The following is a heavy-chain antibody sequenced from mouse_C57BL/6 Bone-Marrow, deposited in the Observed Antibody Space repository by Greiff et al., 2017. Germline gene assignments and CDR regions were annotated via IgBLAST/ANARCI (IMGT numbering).Heavy chain of an antibody. CDR2: ISSGSSTI. J-gene: IGHJ3*01. CDR3: ARSLAY. CDR1: GFTFSDYG. Sequence: EVMLMESGGGLVKPGGSLKLSCAASGFTFSDYGMHWVRQAPEKGLEWVAYISSGSSTIYYPDTVKGRFTISRDNAKNTLFLQMTSLRSEDTAMYYCARSLAYWGQGTRVTVSA. V-gene: IGHV5-17*01.